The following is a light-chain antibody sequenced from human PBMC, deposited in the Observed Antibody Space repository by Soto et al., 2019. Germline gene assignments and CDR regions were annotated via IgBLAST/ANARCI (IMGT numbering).Light chain of an antibody. CDR3: QKYNSAPHT. V-gene: IGKV1-27*01. J-gene: IGKJ2*01. CDR1: QGISNY. Sequence: DIQMTQSPSSLSASVGDRVTITCRASQGISNYVAWYQQKPGKVPKLLIYAASTLQSVGPSRFSGSGSGTDFTLTISSLQPEDVATYYCQKYNSAPHTFGQGTKLEIK. CDR2: AAS.